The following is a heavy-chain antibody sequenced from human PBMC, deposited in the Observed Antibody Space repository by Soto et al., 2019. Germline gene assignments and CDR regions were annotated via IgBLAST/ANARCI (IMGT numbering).Heavy chain of an antibody. CDR1: GFSFSSYG. V-gene: IGHV3-30*03. CDR2: TTYDGGIK. CDR3: AVSLYNPYFYYGFNV. J-gene: IGHJ6*02. Sequence: GGSLRLSCAASGFSFSSYGMEWVRLAPGKGLEWVAATTYDGGIKHYVDYVKGRFTISRDNSKNTLYLQMISLRVKDTATYYKAVSLYNPYFYYGFNVWGQGTTVTVSS. D-gene: IGHD3-10*01.